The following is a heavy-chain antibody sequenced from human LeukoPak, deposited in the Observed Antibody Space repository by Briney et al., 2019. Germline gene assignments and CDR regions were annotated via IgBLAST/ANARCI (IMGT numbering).Heavy chain of an antibody. J-gene: IGHJ4*02. CDR2: ISSSGSTI. D-gene: IGHD6-13*01. CDR1: GFTFSSYE. Sequence: GGSLRLSCAASGFTFSSYEMNWVRQAPGKGLEWDSYISSSGSTIYYADSVKGRFTISRDNAKNSLYLQMNSLRAEDTAVYYCARGYSSSWLGYFDYWGQGTLVTVSS. V-gene: IGHV3-48*03. CDR3: ARGYSSSWLGYFDY.